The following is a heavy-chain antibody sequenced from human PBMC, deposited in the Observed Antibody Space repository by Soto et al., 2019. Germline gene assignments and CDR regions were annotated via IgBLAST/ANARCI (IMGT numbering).Heavy chain of an antibody. CDR2: ISGYNGNT. D-gene: IGHD6-19*01. CDR1: GYTFTSYG. CDR3: AIAALDSSGWYGRGVDLGY. J-gene: IGHJ4*02. V-gene: IGHV1-18*01. Sequence: QVPLVQSGAEVKKPGASVKVSCKASGYTFTSYGISWVRQAPGQGLEWMGWISGYNGNTNYAQKLQGRVTMTTDTSTSTDDMELRSVRSDDTAVYYCAIAALDSSGWYGRGVDLGYWGQGTLVTV.